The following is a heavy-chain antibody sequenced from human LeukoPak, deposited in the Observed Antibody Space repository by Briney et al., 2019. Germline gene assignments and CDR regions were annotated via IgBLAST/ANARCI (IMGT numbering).Heavy chain of an antibody. CDR1: GFTFTNLA. V-gene: IGHV3-23*01. D-gene: IGHD3-22*01. Sequence: PGGSLRLSCATSGFTFTNLAMSWVRQAPGKGLEWVSAISANGGGAYYAASVKGRFTVSRDNSKNTLYLQMNSLRAQDTAVYYCAKATKAIVVDNYFDNWGQGTLVTVSS. J-gene: IGHJ4*02. CDR3: AKATKAIVVDNYFDN. CDR2: ISANGGGA.